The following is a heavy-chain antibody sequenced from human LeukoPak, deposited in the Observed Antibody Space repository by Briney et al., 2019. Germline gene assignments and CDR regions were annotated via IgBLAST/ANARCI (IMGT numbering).Heavy chain of an antibody. CDR1: GYIFTNYY. CDR3: ARAGYDSSGYYSY. D-gene: IGHD3-22*01. CDR2: INPSGGST. J-gene: IGHJ4*02. V-gene: IGHV1-46*01. Sequence: ASVKVSCKASGYIFTNYYMHWVRHAPGQGLEWMGIINPSGGSTTYAQKFQGRVTMTRDTSTSTVYMEVGSLISEDTAVYYCARAGYDSSGYYSYWGQGTLVTVSS.